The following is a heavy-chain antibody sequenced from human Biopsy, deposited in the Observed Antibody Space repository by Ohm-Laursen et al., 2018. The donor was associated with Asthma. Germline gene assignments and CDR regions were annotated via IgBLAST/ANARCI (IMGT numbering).Heavy chain of an antibody. Sequence: ASVTVSCKESGYTFTSYYMHWVRQAPGHGLEWMGIINPSVGSTSYAQKFQGRVTMTRDTSTSTVYMELSSLRSEDTAVYYCARAGALIVGATMGYWGQGTLVTVSS. CDR2: INPSVGST. CDR3: ARAGALIVGATMGY. D-gene: IGHD1-26*01. J-gene: IGHJ4*02. CDR1: GYTFTSYY. V-gene: IGHV1-46*01.